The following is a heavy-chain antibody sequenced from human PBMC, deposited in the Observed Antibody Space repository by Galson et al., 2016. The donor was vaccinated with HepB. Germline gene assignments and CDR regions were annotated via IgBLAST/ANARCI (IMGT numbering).Heavy chain of an antibody. CDR3: AKGSGSHPTQPFDH. Sequence: SLRLSCAASGFTFRNHAIHWVRQAPGKGLEWVAVISYDGSYKYYADSMEGRLTISRDNSKNTVYLQVNSTRLEDPALYYCAKGSGSHPTQPFDHWGQGTLVTVSS. V-gene: IGHV3-30*18. D-gene: IGHD3-10*01. CDR2: ISYDGSYK. J-gene: IGHJ4*02. CDR1: GFTFRNHA.